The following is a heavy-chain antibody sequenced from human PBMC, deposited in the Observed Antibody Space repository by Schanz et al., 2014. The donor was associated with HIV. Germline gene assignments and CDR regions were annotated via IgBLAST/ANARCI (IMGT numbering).Heavy chain of an antibody. J-gene: IGHJ4*02. D-gene: IGHD3-9*01. V-gene: IGHV1-69*06. CDR2: IIPKHGTS. CDR3: AVVVYDTQTGAYNRGWDDFDN. CDR1: GDTFSTDA. Sequence: QVQLVQSGAEVTKPGSSVEVSCTASGDTFSTDAFSWVRQVPGQGLEWMGGIIPKHGTSTSAQRFNGRVAMAADTTTSTIYQESSSLRSEDPAVYYSAVVVYDTQTGAYNRGWDDFDNWGLGTLVTVSS.